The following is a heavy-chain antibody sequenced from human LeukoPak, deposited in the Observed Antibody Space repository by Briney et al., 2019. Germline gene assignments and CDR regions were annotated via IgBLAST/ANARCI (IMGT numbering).Heavy chain of an antibody. J-gene: IGHJ4*02. CDR3: ARGGVTVIVVAI. Sequence: SETLSLTRAVYGGSFSGYYWSWIRQPPGKGLEWIGEINHSGSTNYNPSLKSRVTMSIDTSKNQFSLNLRSVTAADSAVYYCARGGVTVIVVAIWGQGTLVTVSS. CDR1: GGSFSGYY. V-gene: IGHV4-34*01. CDR2: INHSGST. D-gene: IGHD3-22*01.